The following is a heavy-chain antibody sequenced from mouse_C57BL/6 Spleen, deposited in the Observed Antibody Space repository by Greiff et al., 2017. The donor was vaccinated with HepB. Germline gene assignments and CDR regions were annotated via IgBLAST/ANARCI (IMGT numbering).Heavy chain of an antibody. CDR3: TLYYYGSSRYFDY. D-gene: IGHD1-1*01. Sequence: VQLKESGAELVRPGASVKLSCTASGFNIKDDYMHWVKQRPEQGLEWIGWIDPENGDTEYASKFQGKATITADTSSNTAYLQLSSLTSEDTAVYYCTLYYYGSSRYFDYWGQGTTLTVSS. J-gene: IGHJ2*01. CDR1: GFNIKDDY. V-gene: IGHV14-4*01. CDR2: IDPENGDT.